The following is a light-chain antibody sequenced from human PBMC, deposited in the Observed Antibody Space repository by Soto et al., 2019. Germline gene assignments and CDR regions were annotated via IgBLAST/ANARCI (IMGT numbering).Light chain of an antibody. Sequence: EIVLTQSPGTLSLSPGARATLSCRASQSVSSSYLAWYQQQPAQAPRLLIYGASSRATGIPDRFSGSGSGTDITLTISRLEPEGFAVYYCQQYSSTPRTFGQGTKLEIK. CDR3: QQYSSTPRT. J-gene: IGKJ2*01. V-gene: IGKV3-20*01. CDR1: QSVSSSY. CDR2: GAS.